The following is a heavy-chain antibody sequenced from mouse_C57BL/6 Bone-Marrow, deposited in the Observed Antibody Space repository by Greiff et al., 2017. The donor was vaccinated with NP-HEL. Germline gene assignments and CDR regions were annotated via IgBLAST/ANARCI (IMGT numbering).Heavy chain of an antibody. V-gene: IGHV1-39*01. CDR1: GYSFTDYN. CDR3: ARCPPN. Sequence: EVRLQQSGPELVKPGASVKISCKASGYSFTDYNMSWVKQRNGKSLEWIGVINPNSGTTSYNQKFKGKATLTVDQYSSTAYMQLNSLTSEDSAVYYCARCPPNWGQGTTLTVSS. CDR2: INPNSGTT. J-gene: IGHJ2*01.